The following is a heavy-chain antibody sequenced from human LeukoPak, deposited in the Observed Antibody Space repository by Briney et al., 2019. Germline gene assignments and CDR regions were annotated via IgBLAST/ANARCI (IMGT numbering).Heavy chain of an antibody. D-gene: IGHD6-13*01. J-gene: IGHJ4*02. V-gene: IGHV4-34*01. CDR1: DGSFSGYY. CDR2: INHTGST. Sequence: SETLSLTCGVYDGSFSGYYWTWIRQHPGKGLECIGEINHTGSTNYNPSLKRRVSISVDTSKNQFSLKLSSVTAADTAVYYCARHGREQQLVRGFDYWGQGTLVTVSS. CDR3: ARHGREQQLVRGFDY.